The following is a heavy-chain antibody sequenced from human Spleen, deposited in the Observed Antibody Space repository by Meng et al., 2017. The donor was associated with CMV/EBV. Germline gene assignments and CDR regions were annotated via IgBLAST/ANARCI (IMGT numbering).Heavy chain of an antibody. Sequence: TCAVYGESFSGCYWSSIRQPPGKGLEWIGEINHSGSTNYNPSLKSRVTISVDTSKNQFSLKLSSVTAADTAVYYCARSGLRRNWFDPWGQGTLVTVSS. CDR1: GESFSGCY. CDR2: INHSGST. V-gene: IGHV4-34*01. D-gene: IGHD5-12*01. J-gene: IGHJ5*02. CDR3: ARSGLRRNWFDP.